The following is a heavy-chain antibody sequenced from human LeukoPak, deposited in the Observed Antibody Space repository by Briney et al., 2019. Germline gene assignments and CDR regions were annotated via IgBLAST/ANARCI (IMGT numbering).Heavy chain of an antibody. V-gene: IGHV3-48*04. CDR3: ARLRVSSSSPREYFQH. J-gene: IGHJ1*01. D-gene: IGHD6-13*01. CDR1: GFTFSSYS. Sequence: PGGSLRLSCAASGFTFSSYSMNWVRQAPGKGLEWVSYISSASGSIYYADSVKGRFTISRGNAKNSLFLQMNSLRAEDTAVYYCARLRVSSSSPREYFQHWGQGTLVTVSS. CDR2: ISSASGSI.